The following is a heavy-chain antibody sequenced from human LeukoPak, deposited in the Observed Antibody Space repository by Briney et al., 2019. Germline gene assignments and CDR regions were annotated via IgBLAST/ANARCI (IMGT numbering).Heavy chain of an antibody. Sequence: RASVKVSCKASGYTFTGYYMHWVRQAPGQGLEWMEWINPNSGGTNYAQKFQGRVTMTRDTSISTAYMELSRLRSDDTAVYYCARNVVPAARARVLDIWGQGTMVTVSS. CDR3: ARNVVPAARARVLDI. CDR2: INPNSGGT. D-gene: IGHD2-2*01. J-gene: IGHJ3*02. V-gene: IGHV1-2*02. CDR1: GYTFTGYY.